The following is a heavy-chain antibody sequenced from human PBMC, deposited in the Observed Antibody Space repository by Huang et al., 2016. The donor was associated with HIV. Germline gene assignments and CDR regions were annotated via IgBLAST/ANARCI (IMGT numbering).Heavy chain of an antibody. CDR2: RLSDGTNH. J-gene: IGHJ6*03. CDR3: AKDPHDNGDYSLYQYYYYLDV. V-gene: IGHV3-30*02. CDR1: GFTFSRYG. Sequence: QVQLVESGGGVVQPGGSLRLSCSASGFTFSRYGMHWVRQGPGKGLEWVDFRLSDGTNHVYADCLKGRIIISRDNARNKLFLQVNGLRSEDAGVYYCAKDPHDNGDYSLYQYYYYLDVWGKGTTVTVSS. D-gene: IGHD4-17*01.